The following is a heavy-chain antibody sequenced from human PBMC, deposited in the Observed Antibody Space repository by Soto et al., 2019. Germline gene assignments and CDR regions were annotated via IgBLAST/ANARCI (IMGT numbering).Heavy chain of an antibody. CDR1: GGSISSGGYS. J-gene: IGHJ4*02. V-gene: IGHV4-30-2*01. CDR2: ISHSGST. CDR3: ARGGLLPDY. D-gene: IGHD6-19*01. Sequence: SETLSLTCAVSGGSISSGGYSWSWIRQPPGKGLEWIGYISHSGSTYYNPSLKSRVTISVDRSKNQFSLKLSSVTAADTAVYYCARGGLLPDYWGQGTLVTVSS.